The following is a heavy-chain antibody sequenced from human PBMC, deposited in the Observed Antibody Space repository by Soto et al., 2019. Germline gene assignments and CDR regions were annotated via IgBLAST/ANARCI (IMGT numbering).Heavy chain of an antibody. D-gene: IGHD6-25*01. V-gene: IGHV3-7*01. CDR3: AREKRANGYFDY. Sequence: EVQLVESGGGLVQPGGSLRLSCAASGFTFSNYWMSWVRQAPGKGLEWVANIKQDGSEKYYVDSVNGRFTISRDNAKNSLSLQMNSLRAEDTAVYYWAREKRANGYFDYWGQGTLVTVSS. J-gene: IGHJ4*02. CDR2: IKQDGSEK. CDR1: GFTFSNYW.